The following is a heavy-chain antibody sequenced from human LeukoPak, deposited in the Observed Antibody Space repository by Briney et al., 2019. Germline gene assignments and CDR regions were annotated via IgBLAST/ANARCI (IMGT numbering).Heavy chain of an antibody. V-gene: IGHV4-34*01. CDR2: INHSGST. CDR1: GFTFSDYY. J-gene: IGHJ4*02. CDR3: AGATSTTMPFRYFDS. Sequence: GSLRLSCAASGFTFSDYYMSWIRQPPGKGLEWIGEINHSGSTNYNPSLKSRATISVDTSKNQFSLKLSSVTAADTAAYYCAGATSTTMPFRYFDSWGQGTLVTVSS. D-gene: IGHD2-2*01.